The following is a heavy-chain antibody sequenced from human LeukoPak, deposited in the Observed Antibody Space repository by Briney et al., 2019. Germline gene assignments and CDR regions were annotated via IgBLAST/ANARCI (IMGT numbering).Heavy chain of an antibody. CDR2: IRNKANRYTT. D-gene: IGHD3-10*01. V-gene: IGHV3-72*01. CDR3: ARSPLGVAPFDY. J-gene: IGHJ4*02. Sequence: GGSLRLSCAASGFTFSDHHMDWVRQAPGEGLEWVARIRNKANRYTTEYAASVKGRFTISRDDSENSLYLQMDSLKTEDTAVYYCARSPLGVAPFDYWGQGTLVTVSS. CDR1: GFTFSDHH.